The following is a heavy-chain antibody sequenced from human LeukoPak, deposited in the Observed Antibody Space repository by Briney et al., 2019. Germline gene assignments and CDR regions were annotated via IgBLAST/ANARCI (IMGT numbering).Heavy chain of an antibody. D-gene: IGHD2-2*02. J-gene: IGHJ6*02. Sequence: GGSLRLSCAASGFTFSDYYMSWIRQAPGKGLEWVSYISSSGSTIYYADSVKGRFTISRDNAKNSLYLQMNSLRAEDTAVYYCARDHVDIVVVPAAIFPSYYYYGMDVWGLGTTVTVSS. CDR2: ISSSGSTI. V-gene: IGHV3-11*01. CDR1: GFTFSDYY. CDR3: ARDHVDIVVVPAAIFPSYYYYGMDV.